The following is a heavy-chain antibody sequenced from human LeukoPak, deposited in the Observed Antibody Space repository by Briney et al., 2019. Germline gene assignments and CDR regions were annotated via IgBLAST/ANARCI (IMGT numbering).Heavy chain of an antibody. Sequence: GGSLRLSCAASGFTVSSNYMSWVRQAPGKGLEWVSTISGSGRSTYYADFVKGRFTISRDNSKNTLYLQMNSLRAEDTAVYYCAKGLFYDTSGQFDYWAREAWSPSPQ. CDR3: AKGLFYDTSGQFDY. J-gene: IGHJ4*02. CDR2: ISGSGRST. D-gene: IGHD3-22*01. V-gene: IGHV3-23*01. CDR1: GFTVSSNY.